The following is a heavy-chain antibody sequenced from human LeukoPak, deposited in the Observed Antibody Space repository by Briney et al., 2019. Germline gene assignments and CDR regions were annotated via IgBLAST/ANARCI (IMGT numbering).Heavy chain of an antibody. CDR1: GFTFSSYA. D-gene: IGHD3-22*01. V-gene: IGHV3-23*01. CDR2: ISGSGGST. CDR3: AKEQRSPYYYDSSGNQSDY. Sequence: GGSLRLSCAASGFTFSSYAMSCVRQAPGKGLEWVSAISGSGGSTYYADSVKGRFTISRDNSKNTLYLQMNSLRAEDTAVYYCAKEQRSPYYYDSSGNQSDYWGQGTLVTVSS. J-gene: IGHJ4*02.